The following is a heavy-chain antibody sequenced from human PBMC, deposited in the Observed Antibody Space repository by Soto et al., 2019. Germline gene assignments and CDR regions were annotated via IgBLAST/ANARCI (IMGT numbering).Heavy chain of an antibody. CDR2: ISGSGGRT. Sequence: PGGSLRLSCAASGFTFSSYAMSWVRQAPGKGLEWVSAISGSGGRTYYADSVKGRFTFSRDNSKYTLHLQMNSLRAEDTAVYYCARDRYGDPPYYFDYWGQGTMVTVSS. CDR1: GFTFSSYA. D-gene: IGHD4-17*01. CDR3: ARDRYGDPPYYFDY. V-gene: IGHV3-23*01. J-gene: IGHJ4*03.